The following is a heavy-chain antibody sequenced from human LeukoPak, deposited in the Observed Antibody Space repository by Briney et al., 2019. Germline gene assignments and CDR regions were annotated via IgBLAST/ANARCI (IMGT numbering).Heavy chain of an antibody. V-gene: IGHV4-38-2*01. CDR3: ARLVDGVYFDF. J-gene: IGHJ4*02. CDR1: GYSISSGYY. CDR2: IHHSGNT. Sequence: SETLSPTCAVSGYSISSGYYWGWIRQPPGKGLEWIGNIHHSGNTHYNPSLKSRVTVSVDTSKNQFSLNLSSVTAADTAVYYCARLVDGVYFDFWGQGTLVTVSS. D-gene: IGHD3-9*01.